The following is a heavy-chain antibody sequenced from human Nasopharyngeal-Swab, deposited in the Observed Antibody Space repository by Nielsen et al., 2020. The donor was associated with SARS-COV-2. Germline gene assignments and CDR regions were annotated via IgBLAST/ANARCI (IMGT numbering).Heavy chain of an antibody. V-gene: IGHV3-15*01. CDR2: IKSKTDGGTT. CDR3: TTVRFHCSSTSCYRWFDP. J-gene: IGHJ5*02. D-gene: IGHD2-2*01. Sequence: VRQAPGKGLEWVGRIKSKTDGGTTDYAAPVKGRFTISRDDSKNTLCLQMNSLKTEDTAVYYCTTVRFHCSSTSCYRWFDPWGQGTLVTSPQ.